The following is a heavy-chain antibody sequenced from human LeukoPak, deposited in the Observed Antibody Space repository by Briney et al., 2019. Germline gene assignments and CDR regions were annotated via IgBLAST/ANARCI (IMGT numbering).Heavy chain of an antibody. V-gene: IGHV3-23*01. CDR2: TSGSGNSF. CDR3: ASLGYCSGGDCFYGMDV. CDR1: GFTFTSYA. J-gene: IGHJ6*02. Sequence: PGGSLRLSCAASGFTFTSYAMSWVRQAPRKGLEWVSSTSGSGNSFYYADSVKGRFTISRDNAKNSMYMQMSSLRAEDTAVYYSASLGYCSGGDCFYGMDVWGQGTTVTVSS. D-gene: IGHD2-15*01.